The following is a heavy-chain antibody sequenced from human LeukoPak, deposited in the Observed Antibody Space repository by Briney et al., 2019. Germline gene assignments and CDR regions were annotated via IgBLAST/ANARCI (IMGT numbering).Heavy chain of an antibody. D-gene: IGHD3-22*01. V-gene: IGHV1-69*13. CDR3: ASQDYDSSGYYYLVAAFDI. CDR1: GGTFISYA. Sequence: ASVTVSCTASGGTFISYAISWVRQAPGQGLEWMGGIIPIFGTANNAQKFQGRVTITADESTSTAYMELSSLRSEDTAVYYCASQDYDSSGYYYLVAAFDIWGQGTMVTVSS. CDR2: IIPIFGTA. J-gene: IGHJ3*02.